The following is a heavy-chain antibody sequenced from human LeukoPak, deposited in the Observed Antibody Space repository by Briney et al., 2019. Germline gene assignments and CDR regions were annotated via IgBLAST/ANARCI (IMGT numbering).Heavy chain of an antibody. CDR1: GFTFSSYS. J-gene: IGHJ4*02. CDR3: ARRYDFWSGYLDY. V-gene: IGHV3-48*02. D-gene: IGHD3-3*01. Sequence: GGSLRLSCAASGFTFSSYSMNWVRRAPGKGLEWISYITSSSSTIYSADSVKGRFTISRDNAKNSLYLQMNSLRDEDTAVYYCARRYDFWSGYLDYWGQGTLVTVSS. CDR2: ITSSSSTI.